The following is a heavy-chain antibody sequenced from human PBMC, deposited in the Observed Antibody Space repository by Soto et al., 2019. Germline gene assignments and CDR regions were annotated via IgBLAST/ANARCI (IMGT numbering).Heavy chain of an antibody. CDR2: FYYIGST. D-gene: IGHD4-4*01. CDR3: ARHTDNSRNFDY. J-gene: IGHJ4*02. V-gene: IGHV4-39*01. CDR1: CGSIISSSYY. Sequence: SETLSLTCTVSCGSIISSSYYWGWIRQPPGKGLEWIGSFYYIGSTYYNPSLKSRVTISVYTSKNQFSFKLSSVTAADTAVYYCARHTDNSRNFDYWGQGTLVTVS.